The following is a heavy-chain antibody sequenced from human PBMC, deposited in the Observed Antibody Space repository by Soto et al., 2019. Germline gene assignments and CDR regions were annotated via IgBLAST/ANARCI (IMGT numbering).Heavy chain of an antibody. CDR1: GYTFTSYA. D-gene: IGHD2-2*01. J-gene: IGHJ5*02. Sequence: GASVKVSCKASGYTFTSYAMNWVRQAPGQGLEWMGWINTNTGNPTYAQGFTGRFVFSLDTSVSTAYLQICSLKAEDTAVYYCARGRYCISTRCSKPINWFDPWGQGTLVTVSS. CDR3: ARGRYCISTRCSKPINWFDP. V-gene: IGHV7-4-1*01. CDR2: INTNTGNP.